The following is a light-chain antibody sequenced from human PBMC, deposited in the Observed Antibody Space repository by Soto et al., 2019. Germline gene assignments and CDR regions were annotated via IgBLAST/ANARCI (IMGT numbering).Light chain of an antibody. CDR1: HSISTN. Sequence: EIIMTQSPATLSVSPGEGATLSCRTSHSISTNLAGYQHKRGQSHRLLVYGASTRATGVPARFSGSASGAEFPLSISSLQSEDFAVYYCQQYKSWPTFGGGTKVEIK. CDR2: GAS. CDR3: QQYKSWPT. J-gene: IGKJ4*01. V-gene: IGKV3-15*01.